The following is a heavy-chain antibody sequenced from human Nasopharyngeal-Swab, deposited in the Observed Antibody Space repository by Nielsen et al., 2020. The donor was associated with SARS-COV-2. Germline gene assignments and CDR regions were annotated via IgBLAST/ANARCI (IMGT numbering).Heavy chain of an antibody. Sequence: GESLKISCAPSGFTFSTYWMHWVRQAPGKGLVWVSRINSDGSSTNYADSVKGRFTISRDNAKNTLCLQMNSLRAEDTAVYYCAAAAKGYWGQGTLVTVSS. V-gene: IGHV3-74*01. D-gene: IGHD2-2*01. CDR2: INSDGSST. CDR3: AAAAKGY. CDR1: GFTFSTYW. J-gene: IGHJ4*02.